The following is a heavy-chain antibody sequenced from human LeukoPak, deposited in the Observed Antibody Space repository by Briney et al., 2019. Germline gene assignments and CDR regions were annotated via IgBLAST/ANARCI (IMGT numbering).Heavy chain of an antibody. D-gene: IGHD3-16*01. CDR1: GGTFSSYA. CDR2: IIPIFGTA. V-gene: IGHV1-69*13. CDR3: ARSTIMRHYTWFDP. J-gene: IGHJ5*02. Sequence: ASVKVSCKASGGTFSSYAISWVRQAPGQGLEWMEGIIPIFGTANYAQKFQGRVTITAGESTSTAYMELSSLRSEDTAMYYCARSTIMRHYTWFDPWGQGTLVTVSS.